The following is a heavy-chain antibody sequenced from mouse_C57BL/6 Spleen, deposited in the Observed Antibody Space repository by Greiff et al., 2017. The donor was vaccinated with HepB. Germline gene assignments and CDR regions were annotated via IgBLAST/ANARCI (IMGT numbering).Heavy chain of an antibody. V-gene: IGHV1-22*01. CDR3: ARKFEDFDY. Sequence: DVQLQESGPELVKPGASVKMSCKASGYTFTDYNMHWVKQSHGKSLEWIGYINPNNGGTSYNQKFKGKATLTVNKSSSTAYMELRSLTSEDSAVYYCARKFEDFDYWGQGTTLTVSS. CDR1: GYTFTDYN. J-gene: IGHJ2*01. CDR2: INPNNGGT.